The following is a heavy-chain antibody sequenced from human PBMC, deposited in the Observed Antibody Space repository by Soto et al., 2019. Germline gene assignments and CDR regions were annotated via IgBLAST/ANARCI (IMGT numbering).Heavy chain of an antibody. CDR2: IRKQSYQETT. CDR1: GFPLDDFA. CDR3: SGAASPDLVHLSRC. D-gene: IGHD1-26*01. J-gene: IGHJ6*02. Sequence: PGGSLTLSCSGTGFPLDDFALDGVRPAPGKGLEWVGLIRKQSYQETTEHDEAVKGRFNSSRDASNGSAYRQMSSLNIENSAAYYGSGAASPDLVHLSRCRGQRTP. V-gene: IGHV3-49*04.